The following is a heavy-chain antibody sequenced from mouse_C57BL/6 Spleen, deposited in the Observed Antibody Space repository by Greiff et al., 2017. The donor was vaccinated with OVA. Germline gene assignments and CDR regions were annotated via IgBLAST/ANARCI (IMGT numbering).Heavy chain of an antibody. CDR1: GYTFTSSW. J-gene: IGHJ3*01. CDR3: ARSCGSLFAY. Sequence: QVQLKQPGAELVRPGSSVKLSCKASGYTFTSSWMDWVKQRPGQGLEWIGSIYPSDSETHYNQKFKDKATLTVDKSSSTAYMQLSSLTSEDSAVYYCARSCGSLFAYWGQGTLVTVSA. V-gene: IGHV1-61*01. CDR2: IYPSDSET. D-gene: IGHD1-1*02.